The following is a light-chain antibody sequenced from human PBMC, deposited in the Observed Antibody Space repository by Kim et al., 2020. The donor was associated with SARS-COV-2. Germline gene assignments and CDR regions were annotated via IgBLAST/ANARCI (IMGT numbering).Light chain of an antibody. V-gene: IGLV1-44*01. CDR2: TND. CDR1: SSNIGSYT. Sequence: QSVLTQPPSASGTPGQRVTISCSGSSSNIGSYTVNWYQQLPGTAPKLLISTNDQRPSGVPDRFSGSKSGTSASLAISGLQSDDEADYYCAAWDDSLNGVVFGGGTKLTVL. J-gene: IGLJ2*01. CDR3: AAWDDSLNGVV.